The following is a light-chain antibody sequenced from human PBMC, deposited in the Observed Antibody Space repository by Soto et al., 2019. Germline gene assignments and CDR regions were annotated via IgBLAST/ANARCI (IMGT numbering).Light chain of an antibody. Sequence: IQMTQSPTSLSASVGDRVTISCRASQGIGNALGWYQQKPGKAPKLLINIASSLQSGVPSRFSGSGSGTDFTLTISNVQPEDFATYYCQQTYSTPQPFGQGTRLEI. CDR3: QQTYSTPQP. CDR2: IAS. CDR1: QGIGNA. V-gene: IGKV1-39*01. J-gene: IGKJ5*01.